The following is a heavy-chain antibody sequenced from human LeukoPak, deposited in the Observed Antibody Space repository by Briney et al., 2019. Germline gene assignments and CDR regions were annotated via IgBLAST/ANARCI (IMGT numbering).Heavy chain of an antibody. Sequence: SETLSLTCTVSGGSISSGDYYWSWIRQPPGKGLEWIGYIYYSGSTYYNPSLKSRVTISVDTSKNQFSLKLSSVTAADTAVYYCARDSTGGWLHRAFDIWGQGTMVTVSS. D-gene: IGHD5-24*01. CDR1: GGSISSGDYY. J-gene: IGHJ3*02. V-gene: IGHV4-30-4*02. CDR3: ARDSTGGWLHRAFDI. CDR2: IYYSGST.